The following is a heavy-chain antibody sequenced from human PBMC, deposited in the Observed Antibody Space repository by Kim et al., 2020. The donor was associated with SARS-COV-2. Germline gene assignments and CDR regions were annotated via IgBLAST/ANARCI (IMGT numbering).Heavy chain of an antibody. V-gene: IGHV4-38-2*02. D-gene: IGHD5-18*01. CDR3: ARGGYSYGSNWFDP. J-gene: IGHJ5*02. Sequence: SETLSLTCTVSGYSISSGYYWGWIRQPPGKGLEWIGSIYHSGSTYYNPSLKSRVTISVDTSKNQFSLKLSSVTAADTAVYYCARGGYSYGSNWFDPWGQGTLVTVSS. CDR2: IYHSGST. CDR1: GYSISSGYY.